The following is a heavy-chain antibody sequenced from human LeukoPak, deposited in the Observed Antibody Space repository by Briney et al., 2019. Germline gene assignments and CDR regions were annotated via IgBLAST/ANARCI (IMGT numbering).Heavy chain of an antibody. CDR3: TRAHLGLLHDY. CDR2: INSDGSGP. J-gene: IGHJ4*02. D-gene: IGHD3-22*01. Sequence: GGSLRLSCAASGFTFSDYWMHWVRQAPGKGLVWVSRINSDGSGPSYADSVRGRFTISRDNAKNTLDLQMNSLRAEDTAVYYCTRAHLGLLHDYWGQGTLVTVSS. CDR1: GFTFSDYW. V-gene: IGHV3-74*01.